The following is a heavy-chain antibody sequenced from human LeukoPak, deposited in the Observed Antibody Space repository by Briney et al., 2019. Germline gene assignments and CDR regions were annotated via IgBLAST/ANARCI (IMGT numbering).Heavy chain of an antibody. D-gene: IGHD4-17*01. CDR3: ARSSDQHDYGDYNDAFDI. J-gene: IGHJ3*02. CDR1: GGSISSYY. Sequence: PSETLSLTCTVSGGSISSYYRSWIRQPPGKGLEWIGYIYYSESTNYNPSLKSRVTISVDTSKNQFSLKLSSVTAADTAVYYCARSSDQHDYGDYNDAFDIWGQGTMVTVSS. CDR2: IYYSEST. V-gene: IGHV4-59*01.